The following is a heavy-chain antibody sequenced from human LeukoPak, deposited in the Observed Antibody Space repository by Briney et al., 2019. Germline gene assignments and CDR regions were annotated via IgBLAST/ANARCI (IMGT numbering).Heavy chain of an antibody. CDR1: GGSISSYY. J-gene: IGHJ6*02. D-gene: IGHD6-19*01. CDR2: INHSGST. CDR3: ARGHNRIAVAGKAYGMDV. V-gene: IGHV4-34*01. Sequence: PSETLSLTCTVSGGSISSYYWSWIRQPPGKGLEWIGEINHSGSTNYNPSLKSRVTISVDTSKNQFSLKLSSVTAADTAVYYCARGHNRIAVAGKAYGMDVWGQGTTVTVSS.